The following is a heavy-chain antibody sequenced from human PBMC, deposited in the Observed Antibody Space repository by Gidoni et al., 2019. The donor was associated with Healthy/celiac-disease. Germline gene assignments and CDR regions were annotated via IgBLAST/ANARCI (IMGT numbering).Heavy chain of an antibody. CDR3: ARGADDLWTRNYYYMDV. CDR1: GGSISSSNSY. CDR2: IYYSGST. J-gene: IGHJ6*03. Sequence: QLQLQESGPGLVKPSETLSLTCTVSGGSISSSNSYWGWIRQPPGKGLEWIGSIYYSGSTYYNPSLKSRVTISVDTSKNQFSLKLSSVTAADTAVYYCARGADDLWTRNYYYMDVWGKGTTVTVSS. D-gene: IGHD3-3*01. V-gene: IGHV4-39*01.